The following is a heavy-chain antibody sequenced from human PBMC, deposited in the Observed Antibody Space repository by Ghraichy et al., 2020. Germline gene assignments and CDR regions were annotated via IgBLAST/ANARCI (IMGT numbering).Heavy chain of an antibody. CDR3: ARDLSFHDVVVPAAIRDYYYGMDV. D-gene: IGHD2-2*02. CDR2: ISSSSSYI. V-gene: IGHV3-21*01. J-gene: IGHJ6*02. CDR1: GFTFSSYS. Sequence: GGSLRLSCAASGFTFSSYSMNWVRQAPGKGLEWVSSISSSSSYIYYADSVKGRFTISRDNAKNSLYLQMNSLRAEDTAVYYCARDLSFHDVVVPAAIRDYYYGMDVWGQGTTVTVSS.